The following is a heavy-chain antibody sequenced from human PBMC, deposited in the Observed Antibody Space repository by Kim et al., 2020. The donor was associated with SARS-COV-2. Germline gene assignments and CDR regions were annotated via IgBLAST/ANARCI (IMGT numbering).Heavy chain of an antibody. CDR1: GGSFSGYY. D-gene: IGHD3-10*01. CDR2: INHSGST. V-gene: IGHV4-34*01. CDR3: ARVSCLTMVRGVMCSWFDP. Sequence: SETLSLTCAVYGGSFSGYYWSWIRQPPGKGLEWIGEINHSGSTNYNPSLKSRVTISVDTSKNQFSLKLSSVTAADTAVYYCARVSCLTMVRGVMCSWFDPWGQGTLVTVSS. J-gene: IGHJ5*02.